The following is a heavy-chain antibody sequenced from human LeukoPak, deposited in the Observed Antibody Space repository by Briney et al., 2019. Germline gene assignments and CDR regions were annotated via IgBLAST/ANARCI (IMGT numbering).Heavy chain of an antibody. V-gene: IGHV1-2*02. CDR2: INPNSGGT. D-gene: IGHD6-19*01. Sequence: GASVKVSCKASGYTFTGYYMHWVRQAPGQGLEWMGWINPNSGGTNYAQKFQGRVTMTRDTSISTAYMELSRLRSDDTAVYYCARSYSSGWYYFDYWGQGTLVTVSP. CDR1: GYTFTGYY. J-gene: IGHJ4*02. CDR3: ARSYSSGWYYFDY.